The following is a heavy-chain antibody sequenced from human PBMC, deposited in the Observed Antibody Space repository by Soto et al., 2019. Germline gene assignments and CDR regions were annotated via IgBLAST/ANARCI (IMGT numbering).Heavy chain of an antibody. CDR1: GGSFSGYY. CDR3: ARDGFCTSTTGRVGNWFAP. Sequence: QVQLQQWGAGLLKPSETLSLTCVVYGGSFSGYYWSWIRQSPGKGLEWIGGINHRGSTNYNPSLESRVTISVDTFKHQFSLKLPSVTAADTAMYYCARDGFCTSTTGRVGNWFAPGGQGTLVTVSS. D-gene: IGHD2-2*01. CDR2: INHRGST. V-gene: IGHV4-34*01. J-gene: IGHJ5*02.